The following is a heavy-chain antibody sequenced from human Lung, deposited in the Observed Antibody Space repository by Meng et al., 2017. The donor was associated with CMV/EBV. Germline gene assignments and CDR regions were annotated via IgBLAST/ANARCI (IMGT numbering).Heavy chain of an antibody. Sequence: QGQLVQAGAEVKNPGASVKVSCKASRLTFNGYDIHWVRQAPGQGLEWMGSVSPKTGDTNFAQKFHGRVTLTRDTSINTAYLGLNRLTSDDTAVYYCARTLAGPFDSWGQGTLVTVSS. J-gene: IGHJ4*02. V-gene: IGHV1-2*02. CDR3: ARTLAGPFDS. CDR2: VSPKTGDT. D-gene: IGHD2/OR15-2a*01. CDR1: RLTFNGYD.